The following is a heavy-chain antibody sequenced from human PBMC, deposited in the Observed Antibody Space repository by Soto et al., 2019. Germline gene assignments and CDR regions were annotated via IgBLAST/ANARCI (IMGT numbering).Heavy chain of an antibody. D-gene: IGHD2-15*01. CDR3: ARDKPPRYCSGGSTPKDCNWFDP. V-gene: IGHV1-18*01. CDR2: ISAYNGNT. J-gene: IGHJ5*02. CDR1: GYTFTSYG. Sequence: ASVKVSCKASGYTFTSYGISWVRQAPGQGLEWMGWISAYNGNTNYAQKLQGRVTMTTDTSTSTAYMELRSLRSDDTAVYYCARDKPPRYCSGGSTPKDCNWFDPWGQGTLVTVSS.